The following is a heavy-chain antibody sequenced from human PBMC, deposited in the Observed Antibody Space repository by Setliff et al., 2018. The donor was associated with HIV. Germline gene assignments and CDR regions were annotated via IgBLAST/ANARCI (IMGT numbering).Heavy chain of an antibody. CDR2: IYSGGST. D-gene: IGHD3-22*01. Sequence: GGSLRLSCAASGFTVSRFYMSWVRQAPGKGLEWVSVIYSGGSTYYADSVKGRFTISRDNSKNTLYLQMNSLRAEDTAVYYCARGLSFYDPGGFDYWGQGTLVTVSS. CDR1: GFTVSRFY. CDR3: ARGLSFYDPGGFDY. V-gene: IGHV3-53*01. J-gene: IGHJ4*02.